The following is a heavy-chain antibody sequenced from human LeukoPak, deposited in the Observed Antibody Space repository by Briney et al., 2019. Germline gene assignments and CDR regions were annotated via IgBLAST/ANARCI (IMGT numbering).Heavy chain of an antibody. Sequence: GRSLRLSCAASGFTFSSYGMHWVRQAPGKGLEWVSAISGSGGSTYYADSVKGRFTISRDNSKNTLYLQMNSLRAEDTAVYYCAKDLKAGHFDNWGQGTLVTVSS. J-gene: IGHJ4*02. D-gene: IGHD6-13*01. V-gene: IGHV3-23*01. CDR1: GFTFSSYG. CDR2: ISGSGGST. CDR3: AKDLKAGHFDN.